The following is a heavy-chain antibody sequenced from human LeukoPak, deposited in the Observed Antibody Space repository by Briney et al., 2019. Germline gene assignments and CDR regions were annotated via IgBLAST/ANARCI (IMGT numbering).Heavy chain of an antibody. CDR1: GGSFSGHY. J-gene: IGHJ6*03. CDR3: ARRLGRKFGERFYYYHYMDV. V-gene: IGHV4-34*01. Sequence: LSETASLTCAVYGGSFSGHYWSWVRQPPGKGLEWIGEINHSGSTKYNSSLKSRVTISVDTSKNQFSLKLSSVTAADTAVYYCARRLGRKFGERFYYYHYMDVWGKGTTVTISS. D-gene: IGHD3-10*01. CDR2: INHSGST.